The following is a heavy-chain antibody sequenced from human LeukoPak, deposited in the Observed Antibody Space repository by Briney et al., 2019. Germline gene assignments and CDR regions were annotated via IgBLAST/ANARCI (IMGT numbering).Heavy chain of an antibody. CDR2: IASSSNI. D-gene: IGHD3-16*01. V-gene: IGHV3-21*04. J-gene: IGHJ4*02. CDR3: AREWGYYDY. CDR1: EFTFNSYA. Sequence: GGSLRLSCVASEFTFNSYAMSWVRQAPGKGLEWVSSIASSSNIYYGDSVKGRFTISRDNAKNSLYLQMNSLRAEDTAVYYCAREWGYYDYWGQGTLVTVSS.